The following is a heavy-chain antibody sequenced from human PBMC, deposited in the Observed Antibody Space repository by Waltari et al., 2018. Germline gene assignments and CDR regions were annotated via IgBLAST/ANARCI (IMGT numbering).Heavy chain of an antibody. CDR2: ICSDGSA. J-gene: IGHJ4*02. Sequence: EVQLVESGGGLIQPGGSLRLSCAASGFTVSSNYMSWVRQAPGQGRERGVVICSDGSAYYADPVKVRFTISRDNSKNTLYRQMNSLRAEDTAVYYCARVVRITGTTEYFDYWGQGTLVTVSS. V-gene: IGHV3-53*01. D-gene: IGHD1-7*01. CDR1: GFTVSSNY. CDR3: ARVVRITGTTEYFDY.